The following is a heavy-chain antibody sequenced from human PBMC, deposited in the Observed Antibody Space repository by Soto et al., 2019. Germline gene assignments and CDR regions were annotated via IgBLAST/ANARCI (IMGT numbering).Heavy chain of an antibody. CDR1: GFTFSSYG. CDR3: AKEALYDILTPYYGMDV. Sequence: GGSLRLSCAASGFTFSSYGMHWVRQAPGKGLEWVAVISYDGSNKYYADSVKGRFTISRDNSKNTLYLQMNSLRAEDTAVYYCAKEALYDILTPYYGMDVWGQGTTVTVSS. V-gene: IGHV3-30*18. D-gene: IGHD3-9*01. CDR2: ISYDGSNK. J-gene: IGHJ6*02.